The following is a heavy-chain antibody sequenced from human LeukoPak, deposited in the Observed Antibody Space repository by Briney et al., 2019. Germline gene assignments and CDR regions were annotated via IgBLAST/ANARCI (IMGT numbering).Heavy chain of an antibody. D-gene: IGHD6-6*01. CDR3: ARKYPDHWFDP. CDR2: IFYLGST. CDR1: GGSISSGPYY. Sequence: SETLSLTCTVSGGSISSGPYYWIWIRQPPGKGLEWIGYIFYLGSTYYDPSLKSRVTMSVDTSKNQFSLKLRSVTAADTAVYYCARKYPDHWFDPWGQGTLVTVSS. V-gene: IGHV4-30-4*08. J-gene: IGHJ5*02.